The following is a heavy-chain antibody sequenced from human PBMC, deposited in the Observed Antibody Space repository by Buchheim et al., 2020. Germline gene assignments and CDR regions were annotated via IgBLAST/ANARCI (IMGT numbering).Heavy chain of an antibody. D-gene: IGHD6-13*01. CDR1: GGSFSGYY. CDR3: AREVAAAGTTNYYYYMDV. Sequence: QVQLQQWGAGLLKPSETLSLTCAVYGGSFSGYYWSWIRQPPGKGLEWIGEINHSGSTNYNPSLKSRVTISVDTSKNQFSLKLSSVTAADTAVYYCAREVAAAGTTNYYYYMDVWGKGTT. V-gene: IGHV4-34*01. CDR2: INHSGST. J-gene: IGHJ6*03.